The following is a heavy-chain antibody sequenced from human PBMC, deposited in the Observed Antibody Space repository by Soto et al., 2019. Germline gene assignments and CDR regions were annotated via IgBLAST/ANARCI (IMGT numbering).Heavy chain of an antibody. D-gene: IGHD3-10*01. CDR3: AKGYGSGSYPDFDY. CDR1: GFTLSNYA. CDR2: ITSGGGT. Sequence: EVELLESGGGLAQLGGSLRLSCAASGFTLSNYAMSWVRQAPGKGLEWVTGITSGGGTYYTDSVRGRFTISRDTSKNTVFVQMNSLRAEDTAIYYCAKGYGSGSYPDFDYWGQGTLVTVSS. V-gene: IGHV3-23*01. J-gene: IGHJ4*02.